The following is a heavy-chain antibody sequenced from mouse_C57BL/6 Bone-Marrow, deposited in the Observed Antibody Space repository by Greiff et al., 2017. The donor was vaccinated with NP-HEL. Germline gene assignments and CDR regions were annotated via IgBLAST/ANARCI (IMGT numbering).Heavy chain of an antibody. V-gene: IGHV7-1*01. D-gene: IGHD4-1*01. Sequence: DVKLQESGGGLVQSGRSLRLSCATSGFTFSDFYMEWVRQAPGKGLEWIAASRNKANDYTTEYSASVKGRFIVSRDTSQSILYLQMNALRAEDTAIYYCARDNWDWYFDVWGTGTTVTVSS. J-gene: IGHJ1*03. CDR3: ARDNWDWYFDV. CDR2: SRNKANDYTT. CDR1: GFTFSDFY.